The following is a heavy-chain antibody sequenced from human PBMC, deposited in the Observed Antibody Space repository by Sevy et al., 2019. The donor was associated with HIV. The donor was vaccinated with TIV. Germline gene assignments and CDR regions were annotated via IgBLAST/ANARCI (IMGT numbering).Heavy chain of an antibody. D-gene: IGHD2-2*01. CDR2: ISSSSNII. CDR3: ARDAMRVGNSNYYYGMDV. J-gene: IGHJ6*02. V-gene: IGHV3-48*02. Sequence: GGSLRLSCAASGFTLSPYSMEWVRQAPGKGLEWVSHISSSSNIIYYADSVKGRFTVSRDNAKNSLYLGMDSLRDEDTAVYYCARDAMRVGNSNYYYGMDVWGQGTTVTVSS. CDR1: GFTLSPYS.